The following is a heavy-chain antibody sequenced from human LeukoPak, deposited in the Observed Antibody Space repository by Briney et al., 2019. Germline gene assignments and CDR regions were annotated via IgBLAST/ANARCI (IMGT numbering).Heavy chain of an antibody. J-gene: IGHJ6*03. Sequence: PSETLSLTCTVSGGSISSGSYYWSWIRQPAGKGLEWIGRIYTSGSTNYNPSLKSRVTISVDTSKNQFSLKLSSVTAADTAVHYCARGRVVVPAAKGAYYYYYYMHVWAKGTTVTVSS. V-gene: IGHV4-61*02. CDR1: GGSISSGSYY. CDR2: IYTSGST. CDR3: ARGRVVVPAAKGAYYYYYYMHV. D-gene: IGHD2-2*01.